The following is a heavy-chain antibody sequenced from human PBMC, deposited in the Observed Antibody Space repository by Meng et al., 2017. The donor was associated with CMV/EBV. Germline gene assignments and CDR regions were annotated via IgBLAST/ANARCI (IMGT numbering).Heavy chain of an antibody. J-gene: IGHJ4*02. Sequence: EVQLLESGGVLVQPGGSLRLSCAASGFTFNSYAMSWVRQAPGKGLEWISAIRGSFHSIYPDSTYYAESVKGRFTISRDDSKNTLYLQMDGLRVDDTAVYYCAKGAVNWDMIFHSWGQGTLVTVYS. CDR2: IRGSFHSIYPDST. D-gene: IGHD3/OR15-3a*01. CDR1: GFTFNSYA. V-gene: IGHV3-23*01. CDR3: AKGAVNWDMIFHS.